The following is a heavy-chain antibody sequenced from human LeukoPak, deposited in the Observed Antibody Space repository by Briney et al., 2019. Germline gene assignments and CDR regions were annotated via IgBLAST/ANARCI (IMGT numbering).Heavy chain of an antibody. J-gene: IGHJ5*02. D-gene: IGHD3-10*01. CDR3: TKEGLPSGSSWSAWFDP. V-gene: IGHV3-30*18. CDR1: GFSFSIYG. CDR2: IANDGKTT. Sequence: GGSLRLSCAASGFSFSIYGTHWVRQAPGKGLEWVAVIANDGKTTYYADSVKGRFTISRDNSKNTMYLQMNSLRAEDTAVYYCTKEGLPSGSSWSAWFDPWGQGTLVTVSS.